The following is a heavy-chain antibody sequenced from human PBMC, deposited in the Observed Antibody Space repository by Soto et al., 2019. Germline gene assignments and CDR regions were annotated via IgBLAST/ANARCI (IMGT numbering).Heavy chain of an antibody. J-gene: IGHJ3*02. Sequence: GGSLRLSCAASGFTFSSYDISWVRQAPGKGLGWVSTILVGGSTHYPDSVKGRFTISRDNSKNTVFLQMNSLTPGDTAVYYCAKATATGGGAFDICGQGTVVTVSS. CDR1: GFTFSSYD. CDR3: AKATATGGGAFDI. V-gene: IGHV3-23*01. D-gene: IGHD2-8*02. CDR2: ILVGGST.